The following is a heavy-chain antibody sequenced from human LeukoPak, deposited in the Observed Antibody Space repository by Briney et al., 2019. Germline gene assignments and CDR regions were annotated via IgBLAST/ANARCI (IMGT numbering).Heavy chain of an antibody. D-gene: IGHD6-6*01. CDR3: ARVGYSSSSFDY. V-gene: IGHV3-48*03. J-gene: IGHJ4*02. Sequence: GGSLRLSCAASGFTFSSYEMNWVRQAPGKGLEWVSYISSSGSTIYYADSVKGRFTISRDNAKNSVYLQMNSLRAEDTAVYYCARVGYSSSSFDYWGQGTRVTVSS. CDR1: GFTFSSYE. CDR2: ISSSGSTI.